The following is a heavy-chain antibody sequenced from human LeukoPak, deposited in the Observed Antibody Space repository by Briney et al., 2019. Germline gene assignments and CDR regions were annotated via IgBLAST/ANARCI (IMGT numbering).Heavy chain of an antibody. CDR1: GFTFDDYA. V-gene: IGHV3-20*04. J-gene: IGHJ4*02. D-gene: IGHD2-21*02. Sequence: GRSLRLSCAASGFTFDDYAMSWVRQTPGKGLEGVSGTNWDGGRTGYADSVKGRVTISRDNAKNSLYLQMNSLRVEDTAMYYCARDGLRRPPTPYCGGDCPLDYWGQGTLVSVSS. CDR2: TNWDGGRT. CDR3: ARDGLRRPPTPYCGGDCPLDY.